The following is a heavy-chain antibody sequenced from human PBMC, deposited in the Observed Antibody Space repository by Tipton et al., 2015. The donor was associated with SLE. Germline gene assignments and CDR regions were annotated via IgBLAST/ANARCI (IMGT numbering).Heavy chain of an antibody. CDR2: IYYTGKT. V-gene: IGHV4-31*03. Sequence: TLSLTCTVSGASIIGGGFYWSWIRQLPGKGLEWIGYIYYTGKTYYNPSLESRIVMSVDMSKNQFSLRLNSVTDADTAVYYCARADYGDYPFDYWGQGTLVTVSS. CDR1: GASIIGGGFY. CDR3: ARADYGDYPFDY. J-gene: IGHJ4*02. D-gene: IGHD4-17*01.